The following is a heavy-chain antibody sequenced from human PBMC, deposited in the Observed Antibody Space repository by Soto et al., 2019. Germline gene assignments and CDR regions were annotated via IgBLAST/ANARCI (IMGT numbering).Heavy chain of an antibody. Sequence: ASVKVSCKASGYTFTGQFIHWVRQAPGQGLEWMGWINPNSGGTTYAQMFQGRVTLTSDTSISTAYMILSSLRSDDTAVYYCVTITINAFDLWVQGTMVTVS. J-gene: IGHJ3*01. D-gene: IGHD2-21*01. CDR2: INPNSGGT. V-gene: IGHV1-2*02. CDR1: GYTFTGQF. CDR3: VTITINAFDL.